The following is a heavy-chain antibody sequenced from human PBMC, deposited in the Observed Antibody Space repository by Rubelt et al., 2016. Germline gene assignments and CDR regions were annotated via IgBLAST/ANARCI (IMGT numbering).Heavy chain of an antibody. CDR1: GGSISSSSYY. D-gene: IGHD5-18*01. J-gene: IGHJ4*02. Sequence: QLQLQESGPGLVKPSETLSLTCTVSGGSISSSSYYWGWIRQPPGKGLEWIGSIYYSGSTYYNPSLKSRVTISVDTSKNQFSLKLGAVTAADTAVYYCARHPTALDIYYFDYWGQGTLVTVSS. V-gene: IGHV4-39*01. CDR3: ARHPTALDIYYFDY. CDR2: IYYSGST.